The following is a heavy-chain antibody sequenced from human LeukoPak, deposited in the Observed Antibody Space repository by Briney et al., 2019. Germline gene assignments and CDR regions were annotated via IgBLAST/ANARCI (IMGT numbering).Heavy chain of an antibody. CDR2: IYHSGDT. V-gene: IGHV4-59*12. D-gene: IGHD3-10*01. J-gene: IGHJ4*02. CDR1: GGSMNTYY. Sequence: SETLSLTCTVSGGSMNTYYWSWIRQPPGKGLEWIGYIYHSGDTKYNPSFKSRLTMSVDTSKNQFSLQLNSVTPEDTAVYYCARVLLSGSADYWGQGTLVTVSS. CDR3: ARVLLSGSADY.